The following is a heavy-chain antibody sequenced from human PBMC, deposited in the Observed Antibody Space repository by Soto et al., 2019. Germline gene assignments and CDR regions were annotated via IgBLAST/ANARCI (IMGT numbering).Heavy chain of an antibody. CDR1: GYTFTSYA. CDR3: ATGGFRSGYLGWCFDL. V-gene: IGHV1-3*01. CDR2: INAGNGNT. D-gene: IGHD3-3*01. J-gene: IGHJ5*02. Sequence: ASVKVSCKASGYTFTSYAMHWVRQAPGQRLEWMGWINAGNGNTKYSQKFQGRVTITRDTSASTAYMELSSLRSEDTAVYYCATGGFRSGYLGWCFDLCGQGISFTVYS.